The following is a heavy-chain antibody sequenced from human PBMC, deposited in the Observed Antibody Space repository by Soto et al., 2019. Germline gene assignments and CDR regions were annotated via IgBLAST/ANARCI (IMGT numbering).Heavy chain of an antibody. D-gene: IGHD6-19*01. Sequence: PGGSLRLSCAASGFTFDDYAMHWVRQAPGKGLEWVSGISWNSGSIGCADSVKGRFTISRDNAKNSLYLQMNSLRAEDTALYYCAKDTVAVAVADGVFDYWGQGTLVTVSS. CDR3: AKDTVAVAVADGVFDY. CDR1: GFTFDDYA. CDR2: ISWNSGSI. V-gene: IGHV3-9*01. J-gene: IGHJ4*02.